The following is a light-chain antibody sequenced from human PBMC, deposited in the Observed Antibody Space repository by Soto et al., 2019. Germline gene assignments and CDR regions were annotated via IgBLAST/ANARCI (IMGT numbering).Light chain of an antibody. CDR1: FSNIGSNY. Sequence: QSVLTQPPSASETPGQRVTISCSGSFSNIGSNYVCWYQQLPGAAPKILISRNDQRPSGVPDRFSGSKSGTSASLAISGLQSDDEADYYCAAWDDSLTAVVFGGGTKLTVL. CDR3: AAWDDSLTAVV. V-gene: IGLV1-47*01. CDR2: RND. J-gene: IGLJ2*01.